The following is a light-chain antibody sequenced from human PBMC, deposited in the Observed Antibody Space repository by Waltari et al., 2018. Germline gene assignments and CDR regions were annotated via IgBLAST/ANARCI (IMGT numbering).Light chain of an antibody. V-gene: IGKV1-33*01. CDR2: DAS. Sequence: DIKMTQSPSSLSASVGDRVTITCQASQDISNYLNWYQQKPGKAPKLLIYDASNLGIGVPSRFSGSGSGTDFSFTVSILQPEDFATYYCQQYGNIPLTFGGGTKVMI. CDR3: QQYGNIPLT. CDR1: QDISNY. J-gene: IGKJ4*01.